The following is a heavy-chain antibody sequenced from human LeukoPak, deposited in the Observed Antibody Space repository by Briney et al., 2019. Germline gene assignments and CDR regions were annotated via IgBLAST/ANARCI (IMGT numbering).Heavy chain of an antibody. V-gene: IGHV4-31*02. CDR1: CGSISSAGHY. D-gene: IGHD3-10*01. J-gene: IGHJ4*02. CDR3: ARGRGSLTY. CDR2: IYYSGDT. Sequence: SETLSLTCSVSCGSISSAGHYWSWIRQHPGKGLEWIGYIYYSGDTYYNPSLKSRVTMSVDTSKNHFSLKLSSVTAADTAVYYCARGRGSLTYWGQGTLATVSS.